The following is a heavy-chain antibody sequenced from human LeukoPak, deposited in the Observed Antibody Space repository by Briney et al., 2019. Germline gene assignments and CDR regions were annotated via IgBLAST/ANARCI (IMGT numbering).Heavy chain of an antibody. V-gene: IGHV1-18*01. CDR1: GYTFTSYG. J-gene: IGHJ4*02. D-gene: IGHD6-13*01. CDR2: ISAYNGNT. Sequence: ASVKVSCKASGYTFTSYGISWVRQAPGQGLEWMGWISAYNGNTNYAQKLQGRVTMTTDTSTSTAYMELRSLRSDDTAVYYCARRDSSSWQRGRYYFDYWGQGTLVTVSS. CDR3: ARRDSSSWQRGRYYFDY.